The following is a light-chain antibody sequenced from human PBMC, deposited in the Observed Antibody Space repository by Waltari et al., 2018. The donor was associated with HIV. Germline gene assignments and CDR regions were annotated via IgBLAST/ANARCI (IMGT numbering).Light chain of an antibody. V-gene: IGKV1-9*01. CDR1: QGVTPS. CDR2: GTS. J-gene: IGKJ5*01. Sequence: DIQLTQSPSFLSASVGDRVTITCRASQGVTPSLAWYQQKSGKAPKLLIYGTSTLQSGVPSRVSGSGSGTEFTLTISSLQPEDFATYYCQQLKSYPITFGQGTRLEIK. CDR3: QQLKSYPIT.